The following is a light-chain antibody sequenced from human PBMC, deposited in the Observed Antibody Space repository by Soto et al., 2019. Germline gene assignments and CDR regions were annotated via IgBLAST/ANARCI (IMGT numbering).Light chain of an antibody. J-gene: IGKJ5*01. CDR2: GAS. Sequence: DIVMTQSPDSLPVSLGERATLSCRASQSVSSSYLTWYQQKPGQAPRLLIYGASTRATGIPARFSGSGSGTDFTLTISSLQAEDVAVYYCQQYYGTLYTFGQGTRLEIK. V-gene: IGKV3D-7*01. CDR1: QSVSSSY. CDR3: QQYYGTLYT.